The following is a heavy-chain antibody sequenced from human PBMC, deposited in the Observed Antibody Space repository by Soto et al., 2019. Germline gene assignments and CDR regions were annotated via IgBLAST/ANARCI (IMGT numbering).Heavy chain of an antibody. CDR2: IYHSGST. V-gene: IGHV4-30-2*01. CDR3: AAGGGLPRYY. CDR1: GGSISSGGYS. D-gene: IGHD5-12*01. Sequence: QLQLQESGSGLVKPSQTLSLTCAVSGGSISSGGYSWSWIRQPPGKGLEWIGYIYHSGSTYYNPSRKSRVTISVDRSKTRFSLKLSSVTAADTAVYYCAAGGGLPRYYWGQGTLVTVSS. J-gene: IGHJ4*02.